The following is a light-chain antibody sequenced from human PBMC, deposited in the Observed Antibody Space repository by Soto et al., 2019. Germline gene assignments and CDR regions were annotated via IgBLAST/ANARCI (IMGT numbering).Light chain of an antibody. J-gene: IGLJ2*01. Sequence: QAVVTQEPSLTVSPGGTVTLTCGSSTGAVTSGHYPYWFQQKPGQAPRTLIYDTSKKHSWTPARFSGSLLGGKAALTLSGAQPADEAEYYCLLSYSDARPVVFGGGTKLTVL. CDR3: LLSYSDARPVV. V-gene: IGLV7-46*01. CDR2: DTS. CDR1: TGAVTSGHY.